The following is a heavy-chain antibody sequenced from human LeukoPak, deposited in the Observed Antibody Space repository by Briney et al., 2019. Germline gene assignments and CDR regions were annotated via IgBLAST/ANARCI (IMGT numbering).Heavy chain of an antibody. J-gene: IGHJ5*02. CDR2: INPNSGGT. CDR1: GYTFTGYY. Sequence: GASVKVSCKASGYTFTGYYMHWVRQAPGQGLEWMGWINPNSGGTNYAQKFQGRVTMTRDTSISTAYMELSRLRSDDTAVYYCARDPGMVRGVITSIDNWFDPWGQGTLVTVSS. D-gene: IGHD3-10*01. V-gene: IGHV1-2*02. CDR3: ARDPGMVRGVITSIDNWFDP.